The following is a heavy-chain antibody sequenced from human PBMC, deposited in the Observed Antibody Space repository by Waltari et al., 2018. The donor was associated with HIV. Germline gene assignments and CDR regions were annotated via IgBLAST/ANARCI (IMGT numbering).Heavy chain of an antibody. CDR1: GFSFSDSG. D-gene: IGHD2-15*01. CDR3: ARASPEGGYLDY. CDR2: IWFDGSKK. J-gene: IGHJ4*02. V-gene: IGHV3-33*01. Sequence: QVQVVESGGGVVQPGTSLRLSCEASGFSFSDSGMHWVRQAPGRGLEWVAVIWFDGSKKVFADSVKGRFTISRDNSKNTVELHMNSVTAEDTAVYYCARASPEGGYLDYWGQGTLVTVSS.